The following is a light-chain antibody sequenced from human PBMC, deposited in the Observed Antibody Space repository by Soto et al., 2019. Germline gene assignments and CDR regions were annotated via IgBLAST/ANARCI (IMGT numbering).Light chain of an antibody. CDR3: QKCNSAPLT. CDR2: AAS. CDR1: QGISNY. Sequence: DIEMTQSPSSLSASVGDRVTITSRARQGISNYLAWYQQKPGKVPKLLIYAASTLQSGVPSRLSGSGSGTDFTLTISSLQPEDVATYYCQKCNSAPLTFGQGTKLEIK. J-gene: IGKJ2*01. V-gene: IGKV1-27*01.